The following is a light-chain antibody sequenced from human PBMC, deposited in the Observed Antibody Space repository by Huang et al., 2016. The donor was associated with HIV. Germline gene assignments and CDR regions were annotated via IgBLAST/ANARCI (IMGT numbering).Light chain of an antibody. V-gene: IGKV3-11*01. CDR2: DSS. CDR3: QHRGNWPPIT. CDR1: QSVGSF. Sequence: EIVLTQSPATLSLSPGERATLSCRASQSVGSFLAWYQQKPGQAPRLLIYDSSNRATGIPARCSGSGSGTDFTLTISSLEPEDFAVYFCQHRGNWPPITFGQGTRLEIK. J-gene: IGKJ5*01.